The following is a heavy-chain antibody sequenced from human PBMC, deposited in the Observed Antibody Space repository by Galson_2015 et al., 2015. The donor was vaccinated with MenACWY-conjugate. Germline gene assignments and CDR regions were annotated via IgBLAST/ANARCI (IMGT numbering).Heavy chain of an antibody. CDR3: AQGAGSRWFDP. CDR1: GITFSSYA. D-gene: IGHD3-10*01. J-gene: IGHJ5*02. Sequence: SLRLSCAASGITFSSYAMSWVRQAPGKGLEWVSSIITTGGTTYYADSVKGRFTISRDNSKNTLYLQMNSLRAGDAAVYYCAQGAGSRWFDPWGQGTLVTVSS. V-gene: IGHV3-23*01. CDR2: IITTGGTT.